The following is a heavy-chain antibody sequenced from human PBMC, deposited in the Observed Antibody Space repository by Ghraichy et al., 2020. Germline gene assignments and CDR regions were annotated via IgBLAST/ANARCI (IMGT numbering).Heavy chain of an antibody. D-gene: IGHD3-3*01. V-gene: IGHV3-30*18. Sequence: GGSLRLSCVASGLSLSSYGMHWVRQAPDKGLESVAVISYDGGNEFYADSVKGRFAISRDNSKNTLYLEMNSLRSEDTGVYFCAKVARAMAPIYSNWYFDLWGRGTLVTVSS. CDR3: AKVARAMAPIYSNWYFDL. CDR2: ISYDGGNE. J-gene: IGHJ2*01. CDR1: GLSLSSYG.